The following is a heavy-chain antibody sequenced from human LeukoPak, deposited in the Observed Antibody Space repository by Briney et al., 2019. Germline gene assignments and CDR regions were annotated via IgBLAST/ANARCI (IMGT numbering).Heavy chain of an antibody. CDR2: ISTYNGNT. D-gene: IGHD5-18*01. Sequence: ASVKVSCRSSGYTFTTYGITWVRQAPGQGLEWMGWISTYNGNTDYAQKLQGRVTMTTDTSTSTAYMELRSLRSDDTAMYYCARDRMDTGTYFDYWGQGTLVTVSS. CDR1: GYTFTTYG. V-gene: IGHV1-18*01. CDR3: ARDRMDTGTYFDY. J-gene: IGHJ4*02.